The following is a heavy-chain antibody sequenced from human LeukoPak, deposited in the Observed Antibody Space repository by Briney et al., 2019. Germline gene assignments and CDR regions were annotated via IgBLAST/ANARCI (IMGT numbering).Heavy chain of an antibody. J-gene: IGHJ4*02. CDR3: ARGAIAVAGTFDY. CDR2: INHSGST. D-gene: IGHD6-19*01. Sequence: PSETLSLTCAVYGGSFSGYYWSWIRQPPGKGLEWIGEINHSGSTYYNPSLKSRVTISVDTSKNQFSLKLSSVTAADTAVYYCARGAIAVAGTFDYWGQGTLVTVSS. V-gene: IGHV4-34*01. CDR1: GGSFSGYY.